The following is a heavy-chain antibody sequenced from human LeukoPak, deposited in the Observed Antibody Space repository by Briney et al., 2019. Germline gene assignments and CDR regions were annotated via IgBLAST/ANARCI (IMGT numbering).Heavy chain of an antibody. Sequence: GGSLRLSCAASGFTFSSYAMTWVRQAPGKGLEWVSVNTSGGNTDYADPVEGRFTISRDNSKNTLYLQMNSLRAEDTAVYYCAKGSGWYVWGQGTLVTVSS. CDR1: GFTFSSYA. CDR3: AKGSGWYV. D-gene: IGHD6-19*01. J-gene: IGHJ4*02. V-gene: IGHV3-23*01. CDR2: NTSGGNT.